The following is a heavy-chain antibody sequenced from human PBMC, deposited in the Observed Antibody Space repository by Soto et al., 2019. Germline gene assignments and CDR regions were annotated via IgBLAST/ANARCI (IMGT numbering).Heavy chain of an antibody. CDR3: VRCDSSSWFVDY. Sequence: GESLKSAGWSSRYMFNLFCIGWVHQMPCKGLEWMGLIYPADSDTRYSPSFQGQVTISADKSISTAYLQWSSLRASDTAMYYCVRCDSSSWFVDYWGQGAPVTVSS. J-gene: IGHJ4*02. CDR2: IYPADSDT. CDR1: RYMFNLFC. V-gene: IGHV5-51*07. D-gene: IGHD6-19*01.